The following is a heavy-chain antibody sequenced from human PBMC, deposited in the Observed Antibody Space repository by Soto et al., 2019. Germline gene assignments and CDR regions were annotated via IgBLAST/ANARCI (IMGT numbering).Heavy chain of an antibody. J-gene: IGHJ3*02. V-gene: IGHV4-31*03. CDR3: ARSAEYYYDSSGYYPDAFDI. CDR1: GGSISSGGYY. Sequence: QVQLQESGPGLVKPSQTLSLTCTVSGGSISSGGYYWSWIRQHPGKGLEWIGYIYYSGSTYYNPSLKSRVTISVDTSKNQFSLKLSSVTAADTAVYYCARSAEYYYDSSGYYPDAFDIWGQGTMVTVSS. D-gene: IGHD3-22*01. CDR2: IYYSGST.